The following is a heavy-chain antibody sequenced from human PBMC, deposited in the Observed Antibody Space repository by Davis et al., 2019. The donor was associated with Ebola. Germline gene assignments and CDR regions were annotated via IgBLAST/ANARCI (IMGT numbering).Heavy chain of an antibody. J-gene: IGHJ4*02. CDR1: GFTVSSNY. CDR2: IYSGGST. CDR3: ARGRTVTNYVDY. Sequence: GESLKISCAASGFTVSSNYMSWVRQAPGKGLEWVSVIYSGGSTYYADSVKGRFTISRDNSKNTLYLQMNSLRDEDTAVFYCARGRTVTNYVDYWGPGILVTVSS. D-gene: IGHD4-17*01. V-gene: IGHV3-53*01.